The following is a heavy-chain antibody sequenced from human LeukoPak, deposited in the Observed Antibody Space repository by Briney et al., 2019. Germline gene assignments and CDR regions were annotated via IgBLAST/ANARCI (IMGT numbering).Heavy chain of an antibody. CDR1: GGTFSSYA. D-gene: IGHD6-6*01. CDR2: IIPIFGTG. Sequence: GSSVKVSCKASGGTFSSYAISWVRQAPGQGLEWMGRIIPIFGTGNYAQKFQGRVTITTDESTSTAYMELSSLRSEDTAVYYCAAYSSSSFVDYWGQGTLVTVSS. CDR3: AAYSSSSFVDY. V-gene: IGHV1-69*05. J-gene: IGHJ4*02.